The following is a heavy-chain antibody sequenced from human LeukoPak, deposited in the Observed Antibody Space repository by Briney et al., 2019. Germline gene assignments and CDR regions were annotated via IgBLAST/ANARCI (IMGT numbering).Heavy chain of an antibody. D-gene: IGHD6-6*01. CDR2: IYHSGST. J-gene: IGHJ4*02. V-gene: IGHV4-59*04. Sequence: PSETLSFTCTVSGGSISSYYWSWIRQPPGKGLEWIGSIYHSGSTYYNPSLKSRVTISVDTSKNQFSLKLSSVTAADTAVYYCARGVAARLVHFDYWGQGTLVTVSS. CDR1: GGSISSYY. CDR3: ARGVAARLVHFDY.